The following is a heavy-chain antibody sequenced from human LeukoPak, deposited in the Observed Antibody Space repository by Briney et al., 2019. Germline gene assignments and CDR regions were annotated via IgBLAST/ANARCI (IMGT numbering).Heavy chain of an antibody. CDR2: IYTSGST. CDR1: GVSISSYY. Sequence: SETLSLTCTVSGVSISSYYWSCIRQPAGKGLEWIGRIYTSGSTNYNPSLKSRVTMSVDTSKNQFSLKLSSVTAADTAVYYCASQLQFLEWLHMDVWGKGTTVTVSS. J-gene: IGHJ6*03. V-gene: IGHV4-4*07. D-gene: IGHD3-3*01. CDR3: ASQLQFLEWLHMDV.